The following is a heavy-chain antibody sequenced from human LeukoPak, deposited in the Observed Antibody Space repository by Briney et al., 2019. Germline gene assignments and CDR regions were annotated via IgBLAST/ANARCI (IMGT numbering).Heavy chain of an antibody. D-gene: IGHD3-10*01. CDR1: GGSFNDYY. CDR3: AGLYASGSYYGY. V-gene: IGHV4-34*01. CDR2: INHSGST. Sequence: SETLSLTCAVYGGSFNDYYWSWIRQPPGKGLEWIGEINHSGSTNYNPSLKSRVTISVDTSKKQFSLKLSSVTAADTAVYYCAGLYASGSYYGYWGQGALVTVSS. J-gene: IGHJ4*02.